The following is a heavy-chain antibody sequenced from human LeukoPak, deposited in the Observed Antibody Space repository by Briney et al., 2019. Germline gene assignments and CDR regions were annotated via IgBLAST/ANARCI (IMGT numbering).Heavy chain of an antibody. J-gene: IGHJ5*02. CDR1: GDSITSYAW. D-gene: IGHD3-22*01. V-gene: IGHV4-4*02. CDR2: IHLSGVT. CDR3: ARVISSAWRQMDL. Sequence: SSGTLSLTGGVSGDSITSYAWGGGVRRPPGKGLRGIGEIHLSGVTNYNPSLESRVTMSIDKSKNQLSLNLMSVTAADTAVYYYARVISSAWRQMDLWGQGTLVTVSS.